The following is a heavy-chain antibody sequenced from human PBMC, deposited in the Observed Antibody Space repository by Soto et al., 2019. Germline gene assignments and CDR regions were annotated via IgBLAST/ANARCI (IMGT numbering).Heavy chain of an antibody. CDR1: GFIFSNYA. D-gene: IGHD6-19*01. Sequence: PGGSLRLSCAASGFIFSNYAMSWVRQAPGKGLEWVSTISGSGGSTYYADSVKGRFTISRDNDKNTLYLQMNSLRAEDTAVYYCASFDGPPVAPMSSDYWCPGLLVTLSS. V-gene: IGHV3-23*01. J-gene: IGHJ4*02. CDR3: ASFDGPPVAPMSSDY. CDR2: ISGSGGST.